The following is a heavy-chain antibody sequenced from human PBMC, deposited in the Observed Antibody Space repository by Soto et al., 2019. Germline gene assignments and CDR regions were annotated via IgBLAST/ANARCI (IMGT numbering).Heavy chain of an antibody. CDR2: INPNSGGT. CDR3: ARGYYGSGSSYSHRPMDYYGMDV. J-gene: IGHJ6*02. V-gene: IGHV1-2*04. CDR1: GYTFTGYY. D-gene: IGHD3-10*01. Sequence: GASVKVSCKAPGYTFTGYYMHWVRQAPGQGLEWMGWINPNSGGTNYAQKLQGWVTMTRDTSISTAYMELSRLRSDDTAVYYCARGYYGSGSSYSHRPMDYYGMDVWGQGTTVTVSS.